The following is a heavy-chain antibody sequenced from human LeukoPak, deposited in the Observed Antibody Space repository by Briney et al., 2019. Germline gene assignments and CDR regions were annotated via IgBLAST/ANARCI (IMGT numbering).Heavy chain of an antibody. J-gene: IGHJ4*02. V-gene: IGHV1-2*02. CDR2: INPNSGGT. D-gene: IGHD5-18*01. CDR3: ARDKVPVYSYGPQYYFDY. Sequence: RASVKVSCKASGYTFTGYYMHWVRQAPGQGLEWMGWINPNSGGTNYAQKFQGRVTMTRDTSISTAYMELSRLRSDDTAVYYCARDKVPVYSYGPQYYFDYWGQGTLVTVSS. CDR1: GYTFTGYY.